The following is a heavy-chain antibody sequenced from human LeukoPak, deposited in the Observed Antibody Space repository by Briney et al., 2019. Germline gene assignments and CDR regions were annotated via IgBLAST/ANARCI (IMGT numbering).Heavy chain of an antibody. CDR2: ISSSGSTI. D-gene: IGHD3-3*01. CDR3: AREVFGVVITYYFDY. Sequence: GGSLRLSCAASGFTFSSYEMNWVRQAPGKGLEWVSYISSSGSTIYYADSVKGRFTISRDNAKNSLYLQMNSLRAEDTAVYYCAREVFGVVITYYFDYWGQGTLVTVSS. CDR1: GFTFSSYE. V-gene: IGHV3-48*03. J-gene: IGHJ4*02.